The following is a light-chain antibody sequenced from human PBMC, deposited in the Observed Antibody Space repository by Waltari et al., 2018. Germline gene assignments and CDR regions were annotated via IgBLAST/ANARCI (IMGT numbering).Light chain of an antibody. CDR1: QGISSY. V-gene: IGKV1-9*01. J-gene: IGKJ4*01. CDR3: HQGNGYPLT. Sequence: DIQLTQSPSFVSASVGDRVTITCRASQGISSYLTWLQQKPGKAPKLLIYAASTLQSGIPSMCSGSGAEKEFTHRISSQQPEDVATYYCHQGNGYPLTFGGGTKVEIK. CDR2: AAS.